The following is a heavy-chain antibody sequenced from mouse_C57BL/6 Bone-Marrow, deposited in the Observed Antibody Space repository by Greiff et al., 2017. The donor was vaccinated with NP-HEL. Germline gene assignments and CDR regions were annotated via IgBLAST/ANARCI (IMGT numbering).Heavy chain of an antibody. CDR2: ISSGSSTI. Sequence: EVKVVESGGGLVKPGGSLKLSCAASGFTFSDYGMHWVRQAPEKGLEWVAYISSGSSTIYYADTVKGRFTISRDNAKNTLFLQMTSLRSEDTAMYYCARGTGPFAYWGQGTLVTVSA. CDR1: GFTFSDYG. V-gene: IGHV5-17*01. D-gene: IGHD4-1*01. CDR3: ARGTGPFAY. J-gene: IGHJ3*01.